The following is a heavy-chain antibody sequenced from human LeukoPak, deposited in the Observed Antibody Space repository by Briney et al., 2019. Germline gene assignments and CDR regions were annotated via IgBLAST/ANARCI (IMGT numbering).Heavy chain of an antibody. V-gene: IGHV3-21*01. J-gene: IGHJ4*02. D-gene: IGHD3-16*02. CDR2: ISTSSSYT. CDR3: ARSYDYVWGNYRYDFDY. CDR1: GFTFSTYT. Sequence: PGGSLRLSCAASGFTFSTYTMHWVRQAPGKGLEWVSSISTSSSYTYYTDSVKGRFTVSRDNAKNSLYLQMNSLRAEDTAVYYCARSYDYVWGNYRYDFDYWGEGTLVTVSS.